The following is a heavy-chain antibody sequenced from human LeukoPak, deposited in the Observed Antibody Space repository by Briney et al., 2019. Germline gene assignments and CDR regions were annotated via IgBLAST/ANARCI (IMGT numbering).Heavy chain of an antibody. D-gene: IGHD4-17*01. Sequence: GSLRLSCAASGFIFTDSWMAWVRQAPGKGLEWLANINEDGSDKNYVVALKGRFTISRDNAKKSLYLQMNSLRAEDTAVYYCARDAAYGYDRFDYWGQGTQVTVSS. J-gene: IGHJ4*02. CDR3: ARDAAYGYDRFDY. CDR1: GFIFTDSW. V-gene: IGHV3-7*01. CDR2: INEDGSDK.